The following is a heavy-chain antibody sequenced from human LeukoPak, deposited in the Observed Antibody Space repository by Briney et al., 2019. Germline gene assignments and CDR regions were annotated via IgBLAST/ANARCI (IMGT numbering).Heavy chain of an antibody. CDR3: ARDPMSITIFGVAPSHFDY. CDR2: ISSSSSTI. J-gene: IGHJ4*02. CDR1: GFTFSSYS. V-gene: IGHV3-48*01. D-gene: IGHD3-3*01. Sequence: GGSLRLSCAASGFTFSSYSMNWVRQAPGKGLEWVSYISSSSSTIYYADSVKGRFTISRDNAKNSLYLQMNSLRAEDTAVYYCARDPMSITIFGVAPSHFDYWGQGTLVTVSS.